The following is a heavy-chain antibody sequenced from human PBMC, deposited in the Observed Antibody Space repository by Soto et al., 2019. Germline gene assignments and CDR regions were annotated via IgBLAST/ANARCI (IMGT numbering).Heavy chain of an antibody. CDR1: GFTFSNYA. CDR2: INGGGGTT. CDR3: ARRTTRAVVQAADDY. V-gene: IGHV3-23*01. Sequence: EVQLLESGGGLVQPGGSLRLSCAASGFTFSNYAMNWVRQAPGKGLQYVSVINGGGGTTYYAASVKGRFTISRDNSKNTLYLQMNSLSAEDTAIYYCARRTTRAVVQAADDYWGPGTLVTVSS. J-gene: IGHJ4*02. D-gene: IGHD2-2*01.